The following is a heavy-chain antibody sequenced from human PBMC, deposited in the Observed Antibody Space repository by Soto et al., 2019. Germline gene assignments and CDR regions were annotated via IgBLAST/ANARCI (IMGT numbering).Heavy chain of an antibody. J-gene: IGHJ5*02. CDR1: AGSVSRYY. CDR2: IYYSGST. CDR3: ARTVVVVAADHWFDP. D-gene: IGHD2-15*01. V-gene: IGHV4-59*02. Sequence: SHTLSLTCSMSAGSVSRYYSSSIRQPPGKGLEWIGYIYYSGSTNYNPSLKSRVTISVDTSKNQFSLKLSSVTAADTAVYYCARTVVVVAADHWFDPLGQGTLVTVSS.